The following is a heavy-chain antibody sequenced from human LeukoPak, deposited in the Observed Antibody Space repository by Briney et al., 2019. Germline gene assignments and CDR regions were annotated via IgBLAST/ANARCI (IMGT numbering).Heavy chain of an antibody. J-gene: IGHJ4*02. CDR2: IYYSGST. CDR3: AREGEFNYFDY. Sequence: PSETLSLTCTVSGGSISSYYWSWIRQPPGKGPEWIGYIYYSGSTNYNPSLKSRVTISVDTSKNQFSLKLSSVTAADTAVYYCAREGEFNYFDYWGQGTLVTVSS. V-gene: IGHV4-59*01. CDR1: GGSISSYY. D-gene: IGHD3-16*01.